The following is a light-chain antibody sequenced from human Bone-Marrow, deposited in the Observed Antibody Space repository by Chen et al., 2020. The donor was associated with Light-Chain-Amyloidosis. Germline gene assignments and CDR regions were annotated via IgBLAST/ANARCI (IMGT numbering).Light chain of an antibody. CDR3: QVWDRSSDRPV. CDR1: NIGSTS. V-gene: IGLV3-21*02. J-gene: IGLJ3*02. Sequence: SYVLTQPSSVSVAPGQTATIACGGNNIGSTSVHWYQPTPGQAPLLVFYDDSDRPSGIPERLAGSNSGNTATLTISRVEAGDEADYYCQVWDRSSDRPVFGGGTKLTVL. CDR2: DDS.